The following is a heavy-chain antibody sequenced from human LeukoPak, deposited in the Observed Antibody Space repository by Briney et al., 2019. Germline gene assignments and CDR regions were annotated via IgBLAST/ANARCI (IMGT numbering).Heavy chain of an antibody. D-gene: IGHD4-17*01. J-gene: IGHJ4*02. CDR1: GYTFTSYG. CDR3: ARDRATTVTTVPFDY. V-gene: IGHV1-18*01. Sequence: GASVKVSCKASGYTFTSYGISWVRQAPGQGLEWMGWISAYNGNTNYAQKLQGRVTMTTDTSTSTAYMELRSLRSDDTAVYYCARDRATTVTTVPFDYWGQGTLVTVSS. CDR2: ISAYNGNT.